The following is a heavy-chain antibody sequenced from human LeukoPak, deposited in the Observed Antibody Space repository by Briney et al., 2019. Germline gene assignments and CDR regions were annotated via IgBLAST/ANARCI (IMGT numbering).Heavy chain of an antibody. CDR3: ARQSGGDSGYDPYDY. V-gene: IGHV5-51*01. D-gene: IGHD5-12*01. J-gene: IGHJ4*02. CDR1: GYSFTSYW. Sequence: GESLKISCKGSGYSFTSYWIGWVRQLPGKGLEWMGIIYPGDSDTRYSPSFQGQVTISADKSISTAYLQWSSLKASDTAMYYCARQSGGDSGYDPYDYWGQGTLVTVSS. CDR2: IYPGDSDT.